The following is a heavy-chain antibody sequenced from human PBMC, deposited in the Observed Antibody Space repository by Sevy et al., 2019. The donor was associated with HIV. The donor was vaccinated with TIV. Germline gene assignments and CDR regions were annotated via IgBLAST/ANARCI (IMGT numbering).Heavy chain of an antibody. CDR3: AKELDTYISGRYGRIDS. CDR2: ICSDGTTK. Sequence: GGSLRLSCGSGSIVSGYGTHWVRQAPGKGLEWVAFICSDGTTKFFADSVKGRFTFLSDNSKKKLFLQMSSLRPEDGGVYYCAKELDTYISGRYGRIDSWGQGILVTVSS. D-gene: IGHD6-19*01. J-gene: IGHJ4*02. CDR1: GSIVSGYG. V-gene: IGHV3-30*02.